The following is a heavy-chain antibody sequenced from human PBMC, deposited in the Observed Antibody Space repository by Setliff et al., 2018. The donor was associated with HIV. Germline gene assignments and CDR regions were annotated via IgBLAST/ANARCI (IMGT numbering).Heavy chain of an antibody. J-gene: IGHJ3*02. CDR3: ARGELATGAFDI. Sequence: ASVKVSCKTSGYTFTSYAISWVRQAPGQGLEWMGWINPNSGGTNFAQKFQGRVTMTRDTSISTAYMELSRLRSDDTAVYYCARGELATGAFDIWGQGTMVTVSS. CDR1: GYTFTSYA. V-gene: IGHV1-2*02. CDR2: INPNSGGT. D-gene: IGHD3-10*01.